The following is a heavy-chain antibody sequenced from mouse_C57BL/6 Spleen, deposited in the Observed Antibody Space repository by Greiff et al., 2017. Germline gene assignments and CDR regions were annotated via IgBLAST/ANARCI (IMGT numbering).Heavy chain of an antibody. Sequence: EVQRVESGPELVKPGASVKISCKASGYTFTDYYMNWVKQSHGKSLEWIGDINPNNGGTSYNQKFKGKATLTVDQSSSTAYMGLRSLTSEDSAVYCCTVYGSTYGWYFDVWGTGTAVTVSS. D-gene: IGHD1-1*01. CDR1: GYTFTDYY. CDR2: INPNNGGT. CDR3: TVYGSTYGWYFDV. J-gene: IGHJ1*03. V-gene: IGHV1-26*01.